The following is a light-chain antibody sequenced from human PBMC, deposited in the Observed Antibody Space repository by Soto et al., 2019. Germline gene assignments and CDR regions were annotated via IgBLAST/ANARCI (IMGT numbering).Light chain of an antibody. CDR2: GSS. Sequence: VLTQSPGTLSLSPGERATLSCRASQTLSSRHLAWYQQKPGQAPRLLIYGSSSRATGIPARFSGSGSGTDFTLTISSLEPEDFAVYYCQQRSNWPLTFGQGTKVEIK. V-gene: IGKV3D-20*02. J-gene: IGKJ1*01. CDR1: QTLSSRH. CDR3: QQRSNWPLT.